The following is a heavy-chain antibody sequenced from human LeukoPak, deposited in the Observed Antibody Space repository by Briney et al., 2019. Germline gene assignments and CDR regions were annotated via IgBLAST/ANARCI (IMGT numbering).Heavy chain of an antibody. CDR2: INPNSGAT. D-gene: IGHD3-10*01. CDR3: AKDHGHVGSNWFDP. CDR1: GYTFTDYY. Sequence: ASVKVSCRASGYTFTDYYVHWVRQAPGQGLEWMGRINPNSGATNSAQKFQGRVTMTRDTSISTAYMELSRLRSDDTAMYYCAKDHGHVGSNWFDPWGQGTLVTVSS. V-gene: IGHV1-2*06. J-gene: IGHJ5*02.